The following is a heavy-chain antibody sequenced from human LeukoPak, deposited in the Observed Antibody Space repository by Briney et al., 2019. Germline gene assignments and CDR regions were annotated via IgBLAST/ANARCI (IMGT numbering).Heavy chain of an antibody. CDR2: IQNDGSNK. V-gene: IGHV3-30*02. CDR3: AKDRIVLVTATFDY. Sequence: GGSLRLSCAASGFTFSLYGIHWVRQAPGKGLEWVAFIQNDGSNKYYADSVKGRFTISRDNSMNTLYLQMNSLRPDDTAMYYCAKDRIVLVTATFDYWGQGTLVTVSS. CDR1: GFTFSLYG. J-gene: IGHJ4*02. D-gene: IGHD2-21*02.